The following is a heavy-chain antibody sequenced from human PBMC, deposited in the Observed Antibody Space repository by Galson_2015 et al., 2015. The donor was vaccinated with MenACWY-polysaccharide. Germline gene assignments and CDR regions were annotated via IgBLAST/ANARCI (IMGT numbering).Heavy chain of an antibody. CDR2: IHTLGST. Sequence: TLSLTCTVSGGSISSSSYYWSWIRQPAGKELEWIGRIHTLGSTNYNPSLKSRVIISMDASKNQFSLKLSSVTAADTAIYYCALDYFDSRFDHWGQGTLVTVSS. V-gene: IGHV4-61*02. D-gene: IGHD3-22*01. CDR1: GGSISSSSYY. J-gene: IGHJ5*02. CDR3: ALDYFDSRFDH.